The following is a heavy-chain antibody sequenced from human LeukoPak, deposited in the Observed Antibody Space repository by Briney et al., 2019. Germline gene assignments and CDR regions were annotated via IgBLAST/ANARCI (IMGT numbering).Heavy chain of an antibody. D-gene: IGHD1-26*01. Sequence: GGSLRLSCAASGFTFSNYNMNWVRQAPGKAMEWVSSITSSGTYIFYVDSVKGRFTISRDNAKNSLYLQMDSLGPEDTAVYYCAKGHGWEASYYYYYMDVWGKGTTVTISS. CDR2: ITSSGTYI. V-gene: IGHV3-21*01. J-gene: IGHJ6*03. CDR3: AKGHGWEASYYYYYMDV. CDR1: GFTFSNYN.